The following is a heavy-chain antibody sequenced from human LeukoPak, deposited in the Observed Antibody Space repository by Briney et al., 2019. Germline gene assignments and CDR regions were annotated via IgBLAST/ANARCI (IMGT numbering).Heavy chain of an antibody. V-gene: IGHV4-31*03. J-gene: IGHJ3*02. CDR1: GGSISSGGYY. CDR3: ARQVSYVAVAGPRDDAFDI. Sequence: SETLSLTCTVSGGSISSGGYYWSWIRQHPGTGRGWIGYIYYSGSTYYNPSLKSRVTISVDTSKNQFSLKLSSVTAADTAVYYCARQVSYVAVAGPRDDAFDIWGQGTMITVSS. D-gene: IGHD6-19*01. CDR2: IYYSGST.